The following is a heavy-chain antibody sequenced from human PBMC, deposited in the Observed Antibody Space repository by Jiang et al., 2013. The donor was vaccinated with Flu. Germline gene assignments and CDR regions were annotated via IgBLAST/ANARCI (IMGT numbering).Heavy chain of an antibody. CDR1: GGSSSNFY. J-gene: IGHJ4*02. V-gene: IGHV4-34*01. D-gene: IGHD3-22*01. CDR2: INQSGNT. Sequence: LLKPSETLSLTCAVYGGSSSNFYWSWVRQSPGRGLEWIGEINQSGNTNYNPSLKSRVTISIDTSKNHVSLNLSSVTAADTAVYYCPTSIGALFDYWDQGKLVTVSA. CDR3: PTSIGALFDY.